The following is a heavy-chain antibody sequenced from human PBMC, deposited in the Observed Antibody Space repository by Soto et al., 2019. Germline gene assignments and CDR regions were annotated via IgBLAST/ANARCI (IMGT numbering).Heavy chain of an antibody. CDR3: AKKSLGSITLPAVYCFDY. Sequence: EVQLLESGGGLVQPGGSLRLSCAASGFTFGNYAFSWVRQAPGKGLEWVSVISGGGDATYYPDSVKGWFTTSRDNSKNTVYLQMNSLRAEDTAVYYCAKKSLGSITLPAVYCFDYWGQGTLVTVSS. D-gene: IGHD1-20*01. CDR2: ISGGGDAT. CDR1: GFTFGNYA. J-gene: IGHJ4*02. V-gene: IGHV3-23*01.